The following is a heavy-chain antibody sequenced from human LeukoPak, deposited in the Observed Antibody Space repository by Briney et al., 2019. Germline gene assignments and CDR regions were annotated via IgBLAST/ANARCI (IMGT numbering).Heavy chain of an antibody. CDR2: IIPILGIA. CDR1: GGTFSSYA. J-gene: IGHJ4*02. D-gene: IGHD3-10*01. V-gene: IGHV1-69*04. Sequence: GASVKVSCKASGGTFSSYAISWVRQAPGQGLEWMGRIIPILGIANYAQKFQGRVTITADKSTSTAYMELSSLRSEDTAVYYCARDREYYYGLGSYPNFDYWGQGTLVTVSS. CDR3: ARDREYYYGLGSYPNFDY.